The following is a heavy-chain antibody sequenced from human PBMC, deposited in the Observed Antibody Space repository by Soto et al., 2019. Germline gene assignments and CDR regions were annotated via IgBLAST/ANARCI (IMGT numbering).Heavy chain of an antibody. J-gene: IGHJ4*02. CDR1: GGTFSSDT. D-gene: IGHD3-22*01. V-gene: IGHV1-69*02. CDR3: ERVESDSSGYYWGY. Sequence: QVQLVQSGAEVKKPGSSVKVSCKASGGTFSSDTISWVRQAPGQGLEWMGRIIPILGIANYAQKFQGRVTITAEKSKSTAYMELSSMRSEDTAVYYCERVESDSSGYYWGYWGQGTLVTVSS. CDR2: IIPILGIA.